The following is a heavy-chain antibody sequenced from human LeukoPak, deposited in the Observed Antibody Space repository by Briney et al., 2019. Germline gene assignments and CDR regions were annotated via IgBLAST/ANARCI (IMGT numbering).Heavy chain of an antibody. CDR3: ARDLAAAGIMKPRLHWFDP. CDR2: INPNSGGT. J-gene: IGHJ5*02. CDR1: GYTFTSYD. V-gene: IGHV1-2*02. D-gene: IGHD6-13*01. Sequence: ASVKVSCKASGYTFTSYDINWVRQATGQGLEWMGWINPNSGGTNYAQKFQGRVTMTRDTSISTAYVELSRLRSDDTAVYYCARDLAAAGIMKPRLHWFDPWGQGTLVTVSS.